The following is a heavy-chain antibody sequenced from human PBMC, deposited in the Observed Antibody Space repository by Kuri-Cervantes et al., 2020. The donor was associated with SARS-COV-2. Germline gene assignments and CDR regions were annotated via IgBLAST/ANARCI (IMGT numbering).Heavy chain of an antibody. CDR2: INHSGST. CDR1: GYSISSGYY. CDR3: ARGRITISGVIKLAYFQH. V-gene: IGHV4-38-2*02. J-gene: IGHJ1*01. Sequence: SETLSLTCTVSGYSISSGYYWGWIRQPPGKGLEWIGEINHSGSTNYNPSLKSRVTISVDTSKNQFSLKLSSVTAADTAVYYCARGRITISGVIKLAYFQHWGQGTLVTVSS. D-gene: IGHD3-3*01.